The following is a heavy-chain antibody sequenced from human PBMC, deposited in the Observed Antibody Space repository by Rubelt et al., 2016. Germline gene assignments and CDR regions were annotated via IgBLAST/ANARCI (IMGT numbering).Heavy chain of an antibody. CDR1: GGSISSSNYY. Sequence: QLQLQESGPGLVKPSETLSLTCTVSGGSISSSNYYWGWIRQPPGKGLEWIGSIYYSGSTYYNPAFKSGVTISVGTSKNQVALKRSSVTAADTAVYYCARVDCTNGVCYTGFDYWGQGTLVTVSS. CDR3: ARVDCTNGVCYTGFDY. D-gene: IGHD2-8*01. V-gene: IGHV4-39*07. CDR2: IYYSGST. J-gene: IGHJ4*02.